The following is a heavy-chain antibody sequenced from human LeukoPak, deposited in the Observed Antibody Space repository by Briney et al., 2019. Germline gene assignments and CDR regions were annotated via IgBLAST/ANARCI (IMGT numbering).Heavy chain of an antibody. Sequence: GGSLRLSCAASGFSFSNYEMNWVRQAPGQGLEWISYITASSTTIYYADSVKGRFTISRDNAKNSLYLQMNSLRAEDTAVYYCARVGSSAFWYMDVWGKGTTVTVSS. CDR2: ITASSTTI. V-gene: IGHV3-48*03. CDR3: ARVGSSAFWYMDV. J-gene: IGHJ6*03. CDR1: GFSFSNYE. D-gene: IGHD6-6*01.